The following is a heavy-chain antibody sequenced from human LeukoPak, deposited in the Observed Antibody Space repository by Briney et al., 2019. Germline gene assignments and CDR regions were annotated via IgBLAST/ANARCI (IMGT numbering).Heavy chain of an antibody. J-gene: IGHJ4*02. CDR3: ARARVVPAAIDY. Sequence: ASETLSLTCAVYGGSFSGYYWSWIRQPPGKGLEWIGEINHSGSTNYNPSLKSRVTISLDTSKNQFSLKLSSVTAADTAVYYCARARVVPAAIDYWGQGTLVTVSS. D-gene: IGHD2-2*01. V-gene: IGHV4-34*01. CDR2: INHSGST. CDR1: GGSFSGYY.